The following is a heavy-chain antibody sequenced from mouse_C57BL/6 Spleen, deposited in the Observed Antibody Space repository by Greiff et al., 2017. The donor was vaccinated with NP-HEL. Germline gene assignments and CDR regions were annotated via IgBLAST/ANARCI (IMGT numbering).Heavy chain of an antibody. V-gene: IGHV1-61*01. D-gene: IGHD2-3*01. CDR3: ARSDDGYQFDY. CDR1: GYTFTSYW. J-gene: IGHJ2*01. CDR2: IYPSDSAT. Sequence: VQLQQPGAELVRPGSSVKLSCKASGYTFTSYWMDWVKQRPGQGLEWIGNIYPSDSATHYNQKFKDKATLTVEKSSSTAYMQLSSLTSEDSAVYYCARSDDGYQFDYWGQGTTLTVSS.